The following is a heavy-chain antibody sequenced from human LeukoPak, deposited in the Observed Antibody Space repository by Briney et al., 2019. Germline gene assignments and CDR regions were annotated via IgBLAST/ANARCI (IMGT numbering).Heavy chain of an antibody. CDR1: GYTFTGYY. Sequence: GASVKVSCKASGYTFTGYYMHWVRQAPGQGLEWMGRINPNSGGTNYAQKFQGRVTMTRDTSISTAYMELSRLRSDDTAVYYCARDPITMIVVVKAGDDAFDIWGQGIMVTVSS. CDR3: ARDPITMIVVVKAGDDAFDI. J-gene: IGHJ3*02. CDR2: INPNSGGT. D-gene: IGHD3-22*01. V-gene: IGHV1-2*06.